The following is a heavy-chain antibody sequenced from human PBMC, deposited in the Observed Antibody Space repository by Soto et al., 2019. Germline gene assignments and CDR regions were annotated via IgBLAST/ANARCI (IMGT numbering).Heavy chain of an antibody. CDR1: GFTFSSYA. D-gene: IGHD3-10*01. V-gene: IGHV3-23*01. Sequence: GGSLRLSCAASGFTFSSYAMSWVRQAPGKGLEWVSAISGSGGSTYYADSVKGRFTISRDNSKNTLYLQMNSLRAEDTAVYYCAKDLDVLLWFGGPLVGGYYYYGMDVWGQGTTVTVSS. CDR3: AKDLDVLLWFGGPLVGGYYYYGMDV. J-gene: IGHJ6*02. CDR2: ISGSGGST.